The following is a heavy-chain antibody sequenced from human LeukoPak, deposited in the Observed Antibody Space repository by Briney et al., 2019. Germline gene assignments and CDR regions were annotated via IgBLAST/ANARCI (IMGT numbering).Heavy chain of an antibody. Sequence: SGTLSLTCAVSGGSISSSNWWSWVRQPPGKGLEWIGEIYHSGSTNYNPSLKSRVTISVDKSKSQFSLKLSSVTAADTAVYYCARDMFWYCGGDCFAFDIWGQGTMVTVSS. J-gene: IGHJ3*02. CDR2: IYHSGST. CDR3: ARDMFWYCGGDCFAFDI. D-gene: IGHD2-21*02. V-gene: IGHV4-4*02. CDR1: GGSISSSNW.